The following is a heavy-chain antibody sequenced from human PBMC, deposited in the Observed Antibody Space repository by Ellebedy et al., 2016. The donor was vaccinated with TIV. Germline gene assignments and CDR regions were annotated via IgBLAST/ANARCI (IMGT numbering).Heavy chain of an antibody. D-gene: IGHD5-18*01. CDR2: INHDSGGT. V-gene: IGHV1-2*02. J-gene: IGHJ4*02. CDR3: ARDRGNRYNYDYLAYFQY. Sequence: AASVKVSCKASGYTFSGYNIHWVRQAPGQGLVWRGWINHDSGGTNYAQKFEGRVTVTRDTSISTAYMELNSLRSDDSAVYYCARDRGNRYNYDYLAYFQYWGQGALVTVSS. CDR1: GYTFSGYN.